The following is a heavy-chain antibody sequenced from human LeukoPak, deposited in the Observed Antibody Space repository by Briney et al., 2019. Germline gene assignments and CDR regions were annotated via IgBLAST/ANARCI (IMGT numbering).Heavy chain of an antibody. Sequence: SETLSLTCTVSGGSISSYYWSWIRQPPGKGLEWIGYIYYSGSTNYNPSLKSRVTISVDTSKNQFSLKLSSVTAADTAVYYCARVPPIAAAGTDGWFDPWGQGTLVTVSS. D-gene: IGHD6-13*01. V-gene: IGHV4-59*01. CDR2: IYYSGST. CDR3: ARVPPIAAAGTDGWFDP. J-gene: IGHJ5*02. CDR1: GGSISSYY.